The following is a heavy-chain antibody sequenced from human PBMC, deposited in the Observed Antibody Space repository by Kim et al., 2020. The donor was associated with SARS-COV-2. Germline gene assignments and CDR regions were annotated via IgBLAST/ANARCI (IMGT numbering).Heavy chain of an antibody. D-gene: IGHD3-3*01. Sequence: GGSLRLSCAASGFTFSSYSMNWVRQAPGKGLEWVSYISSSSSTIYYADSVKGRFTISRDNAKNSLYLQMNSLRDEDTAVYYCASDPSPYYDFWSGYKGSSSPGMDVWGQGTTVTVSS. CDR3: ASDPSPYYDFWSGYKGSSSPGMDV. CDR1: GFTFSSYS. V-gene: IGHV3-48*02. J-gene: IGHJ6*02. CDR2: ISSSSSTI.